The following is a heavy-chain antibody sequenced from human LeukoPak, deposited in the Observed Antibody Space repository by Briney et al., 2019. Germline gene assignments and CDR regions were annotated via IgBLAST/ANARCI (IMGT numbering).Heavy chain of an antibody. CDR2: TYYRSKWYN. CDR1: GDSASSDSTA. CDR3: AREYSSSGLAFDY. Sequence: PSQTISLTWAIAGDSASSDSTAWNWIPQSPSRGLEWLGRTYYRSKWYNDYAVSVKSRITINPDTSKNQFSLQLNSVTPEDTAVYYCAREYSSSGLAFDYWGQGTLVTVSS. J-gene: IGHJ4*02. V-gene: IGHV6-1*01. D-gene: IGHD6-19*01.